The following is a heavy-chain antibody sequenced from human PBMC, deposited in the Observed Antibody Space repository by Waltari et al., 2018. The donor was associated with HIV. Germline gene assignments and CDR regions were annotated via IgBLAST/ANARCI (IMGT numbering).Heavy chain of an antibody. CDR2: IYYSGST. CDR3: ARDRFSATTVVTPGGFDI. V-gene: IGHV4-61*01. D-gene: IGHD4-17*01. CDR1: GGSVSSGSYY. J-gene: IGHJ3*02. Sequence: QVQLQESGPGLVKPSETLSLTCTVSGGSVSSGSYYWRWIRQPPGKGLEWIGYIYYSGSTNYNPSLKSRVTISVDTSKNQFSLKLSSVTAADTAVYYCARDRFSATTVVTPGGFDIWGQGTMVTVSS.